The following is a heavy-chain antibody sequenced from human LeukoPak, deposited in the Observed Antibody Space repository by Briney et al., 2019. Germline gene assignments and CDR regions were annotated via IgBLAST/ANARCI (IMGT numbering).Heavy chain of an antibody. D-gene: IGHD3-22*01. V-gene: IGHV1-18*01. CDR2: ISAYNGNT. CDR3: ARANYYDSSGYYYY. Sequence: ASVKVSCKASGYTFTSYGISWVRQAPGQGLEWMGWISAYNGNTNYAQKLQGSVTMTTDTSTSTAYMELRSLRSDDTAVYYCARANYYDSSGYYYYWGQGTLVTVSS. J-gene: IGHJ4*02. CDR1: GYTFTSYG.